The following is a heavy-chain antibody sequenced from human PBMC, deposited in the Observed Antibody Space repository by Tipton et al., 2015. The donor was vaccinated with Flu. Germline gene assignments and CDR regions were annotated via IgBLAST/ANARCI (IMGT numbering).Heavy chain of an antibody. V-gene: IGHV5-51*01. Sequence: VQLVQSGAEVKKPGESLKISCKGSGYSFTSYWIGWVRQMPGKGLEWMGIIYPGDSDTRYSPSFQGQVTISADKSISTAYLQWRSLKASDTAMYYCVRQTYLGDYGVYFDYWGQGTLVTVSS. CDR1: GYSFTSYW. D-gene: IGHD4-17*01. CDR3: VRQTYLGDYGVYFDY. J-gene: IGHJ4*02. CDR2: IYPGDSDT.